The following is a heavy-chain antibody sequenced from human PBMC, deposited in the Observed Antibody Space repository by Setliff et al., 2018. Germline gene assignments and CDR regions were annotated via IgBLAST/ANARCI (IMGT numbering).Heavy chain of an antibody. Sequence: PGGSLRLSCTASESTFSSFGMHWVRQAHGKGLAWVGFIRYDGSYEYYADSVQGRFTISRDNSKNKLFLHMNNLRPEDTGLYYCAREGSIGWSQYFHHWGQGTPVTVSS. D-gene: IGHD6-19*01. J-gene: IGHJ1*01. CDR1: ESTFSSFG. CDR3: AREGSIGWSQYFHH. V-gene: IGHV3-30*02. CDR2: IRYDGSYE.